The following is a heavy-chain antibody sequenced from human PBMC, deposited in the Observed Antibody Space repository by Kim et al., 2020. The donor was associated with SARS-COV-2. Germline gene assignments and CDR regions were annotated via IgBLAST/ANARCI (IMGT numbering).Heavy chain of an antibody. V-gene: IGHV4-59*01. CDR1: GGSISSYY. CDR3: ARVSYSSSWLEDY. CDR2: IFYSGST. D-gene: IGHD6-13*01. Sequence: SETLSLTCTVSGGSISSYYWSWIRQPPGKGLEWIGYIFYSGSTNYNPSLKSRVTISVDTSKNQFSLKLSSVTAADTAVCYCARVSYSSSWLEDYWGQGTLVTVSS. J-gene: IGHJ4*02.